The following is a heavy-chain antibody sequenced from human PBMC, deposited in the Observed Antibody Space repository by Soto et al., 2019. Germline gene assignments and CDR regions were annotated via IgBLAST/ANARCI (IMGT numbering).Heavy chain of an antibody. CDR1: GGSFSGYY. D-gene: IGHD3-3*01. CDR2: INHSGST. V-gene: IGHV4-34*01. CDR3: ARQRFLEWLLFSGRYYYYGMDV. J-gene: IGHJ6*02. Sequence: PSETLSLICAVYGGSFSGYYWSWIRQPPGKGLEWIGEINHSGSTNYNPSLKSRVTISVDTSKNQFSLKLSSVTAADTAVYYCARQRFLEWLLFSGRYYYYGMDVWGQGTTVTVSS.